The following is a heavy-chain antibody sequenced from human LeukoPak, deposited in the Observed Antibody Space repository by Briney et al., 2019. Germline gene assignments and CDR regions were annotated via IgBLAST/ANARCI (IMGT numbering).Heavy chain of an antibody. D-gene: IGHD3-22*01. J-gene: IGHJ4*02. CDR1: GGSISISNW. CDR2: IYHIGTS. V-gene: IGHV4-4*02. Sequence: SQTLSLTCAVSGGSISISNWWSGVRLPPGKGLEWIGEIYHIGTSNYNPSLKSRVTILVDKSENQFSLRLSSVTAADTAVYYRARVSMDSTGYYWGQGTLVTVSS. CDR3: ARVSMDSTGYY.